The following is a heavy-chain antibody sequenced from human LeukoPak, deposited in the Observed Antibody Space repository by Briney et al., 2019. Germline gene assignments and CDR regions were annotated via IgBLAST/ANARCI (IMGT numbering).Heavy chain of an antibody. J-gene: IGHJ6*02. Sequence: SVKVSCKASGGTFSSYAISWVRQAPGQGLEWMGGIIPIFGTANYAQKFQGRVTITADESTSTAYMELSSLRSEDTAVYYCARESSSWRGRAYYYYGMDVWGQGTTATVSS. D-gene: IGHD6-13*01. V-gene: IGHV1-69*01. CDR3: ARESSSWRGRAYYYYGMDV. CDR1: GGTFSSYA. CDR2: IIPIFGTA.